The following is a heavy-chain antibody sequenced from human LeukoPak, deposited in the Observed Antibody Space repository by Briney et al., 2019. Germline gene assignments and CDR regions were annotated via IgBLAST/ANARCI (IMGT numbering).Heavy chain of an antibody. J-gene: IGHJ4*02. Sequence: QSGGSLRLSCAASGFTFSSYGMHWVRQAPGKGLEWVAVIPYDGSNKYYADSVKGRFTISRDNSKNTLYLQMNSLRAEDTAVYYCAKDRHDSSGYFIIYYFDYWGQGTLVTVSS. V-gene: IGHV3-30*02. D-gene: IGHD3-22*01. CDR3: AKDRHDSSGYFIIYYFDY. CDR1: GFTFSSYG. CDR2: IPYDGSNK.